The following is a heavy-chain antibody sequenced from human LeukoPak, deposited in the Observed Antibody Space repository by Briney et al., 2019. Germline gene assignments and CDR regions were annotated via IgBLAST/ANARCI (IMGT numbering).Heavy chain of an antibody. V-gene: IGHV3-23*01. CDR3: ARVGMVVIPAARFDC. CDR1: GFTFGNYG. J-gene: IGHJ4*02. CDR2: IRGSDGST. Sequence: GGSLRLSCVASGFTFGNYGTNWVRQDPGKGLEFVSSIRGSDGSTHYADSMKGRFTISRDNSKNTLYLQINRLRAEDTAVYYCARVGMVVIPAARFDCWGQGTLVTVSS. D-gene: IGHD2-2*03.